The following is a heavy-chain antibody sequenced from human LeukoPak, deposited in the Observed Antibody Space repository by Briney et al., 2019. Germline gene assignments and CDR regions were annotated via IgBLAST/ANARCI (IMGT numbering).Heavy chain of an antibody. J-gene: IGHJ3*02. D-gene: IGHD2-15*01. CDR3: ARDLRVVVAATPVGAFDI. CDR2: IYYSGST. CDR1: GGSISSGDYY. Sequence: SQTLSLTCTVSGGSISSGDYYWSWIRQPPEKGLEWIGYIYYSGSTYYNPSLKSRVTISVDTSKNQFSLKLSSVTAADTAVDYCARDLRVVVAATPVGAFDIWGQGTMVTVSS. V-gene: IGHV4-30-4*01.